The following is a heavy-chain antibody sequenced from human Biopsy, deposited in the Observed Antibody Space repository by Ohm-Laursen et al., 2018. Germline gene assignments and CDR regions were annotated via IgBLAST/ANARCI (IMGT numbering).Heavy chain of an antibody. CDR1: GFTFSTYW. V-gene: IGHV3-7*01. D-gene: IGHD3-3*01. Sequence: SLRLSCTASGFTFSTYWMTWVRQAPGKGLEWVASIKQDVSEIYYVDSVKGRFTVSRDNARNSLYLHMNSLRGDDTAVYFCAKDEGRDRFFPDYFDHWGRGTLVTVSS. CDR2: IKQDVSEI. J-gene: IGHJ4*02. CDR3: AKDEGRDRFFPDYFDH.